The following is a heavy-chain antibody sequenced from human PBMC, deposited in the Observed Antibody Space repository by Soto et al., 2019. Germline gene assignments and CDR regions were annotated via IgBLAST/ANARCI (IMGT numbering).Heavy chain of an antibody. CDR2: VSSAGDSS. CDR1: GFTFSSYE. V-gene: IGHV3-48*03. J-gene: IGHJ4*02. D-gene: IGHD2-2*01. CDR3: ARVYCSTTTCHVQAFDS. Sequence: GGSLRLSCAASGFTFSSYEMNWVRQAPGKTLEWVSYVSSAGDSSYYADSVKSRFTISRDNAKNSLYLQMNSLRVEDTAVYYCARVYCSTTTCHVQAFDSWGQGTLVTVSS.